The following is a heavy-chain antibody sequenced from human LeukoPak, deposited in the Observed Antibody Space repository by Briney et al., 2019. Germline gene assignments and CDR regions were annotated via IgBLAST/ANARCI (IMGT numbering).Heavy chain of an antibody. J-gene: IGHJ4*02. V-gene: IGHV3-66*01. CDR2: IYSGGTI. CDR1: GFTVSNNY. CDR3: ATHPTNKC. Sequence: GGSLRLSCAASGFTVSNNYMSWVRQAPGKGLEGVSVIYSGGTIYYADSVRGRFTISRDNSKNTLYLQMNSLRVEHTAVYYCATHPTNKCWGQGTLVTVSS. D-gene: IGHD1/OR15-1a*01.